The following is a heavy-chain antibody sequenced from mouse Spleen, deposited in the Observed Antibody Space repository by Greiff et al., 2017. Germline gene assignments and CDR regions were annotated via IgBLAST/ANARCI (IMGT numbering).Heavy chain of an antibody. V-gene: IGHV7-1*01. D-gene: IGHD1-1*01. CDR2: SRNKANDYTT. CDR3: ARVAATTGSMDY. Sequence: EVKLVESGGGLVQSGRSLRLSCATSGFTFSDFYMEWVRQAPGKGLEWIAASRNKANDYTTEYSASVKGRFIVSRDTSQSILYLQMNALRAEDTAIYYCARVAATTGSMDYWGQGTSVTVSS. J-gene: IGHJ4*01. CDR1: GFTFSDFY.